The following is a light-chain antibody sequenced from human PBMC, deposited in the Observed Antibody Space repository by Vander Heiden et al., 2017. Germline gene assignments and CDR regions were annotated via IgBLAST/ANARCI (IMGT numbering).Light chain of an antibody. CDR2: DAS. J-gene: IGKJ5*01. CDR1: QSVSNY. CDR3: QQRSNWQIT. Sequence: EIVFTQSPATLSLSPGERATLSCRASQSVSNYLAWYQQKPGQAPRLLIYDASNRATGIPARFSGSGSETDFTLTISSLEPEDFAVYYCQQRSNWQITFGQGTRLEIK. V-gene: IGKV3-11*01.